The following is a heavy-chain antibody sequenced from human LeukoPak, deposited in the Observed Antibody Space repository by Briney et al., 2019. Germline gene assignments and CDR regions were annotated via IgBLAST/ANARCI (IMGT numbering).Heavy chain of an antibody. J-gene: IGHJ4*02. D-gene: IGHD5-12*01. CDR3: ARDHFRGYSGYDQGPYFDY. CDR1: GFTFSSYA. Sequence: GRSLRLSCAASGFTFSSYAMSWVRQPPGKGREWVSAISGSGGSTYYADSVKGRFTISRDNSKNTLYLQMNSLRAEDTAVYYCARDHFRGYSGYDQGPYFDYWGQGTLVTVSS. CDR2: ISGSGGST. V-gene: IGHV3-23*01.